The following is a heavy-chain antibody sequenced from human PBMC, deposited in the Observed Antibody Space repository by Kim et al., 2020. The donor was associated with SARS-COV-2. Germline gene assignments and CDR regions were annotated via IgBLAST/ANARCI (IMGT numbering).Heavy chain of an antibody. CDR2: IRNKAKSYTT. Sequence: GGSLRLSCAASGFICSDYYMDWVRQAPGKGLEWVGRIRNKAKSYTTEYAASVRGRFTISSDDSKNSLFLQMNSLKTEDTAVYYCAIGHKGMDLWGQGTTVAVSS. V-gene: IGHV3-72*01. CDR3: AIGHKGMDL. CDR1: GFICSDYY. J-gene: IGHJ6*02.